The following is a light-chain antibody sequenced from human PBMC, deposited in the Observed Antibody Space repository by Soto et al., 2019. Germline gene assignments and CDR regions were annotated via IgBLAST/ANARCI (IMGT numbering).Light chain of an antibody. V-gene: IGKV1-5*03. CDR1: QSITW. J-gene: IGKJ1*01. Sequence: DIPMTQSPSTLSASVGDRVTITCRASQSITWLAWFQQKPGKAPKVLIYRASYLQSGVPSRFSGSGSGSEFTLTIGSLQPDDFATYYCLQYNTYPWTFGQGTKVEIK. CDR2: RAS. CDR3: LQYNTYPWT.